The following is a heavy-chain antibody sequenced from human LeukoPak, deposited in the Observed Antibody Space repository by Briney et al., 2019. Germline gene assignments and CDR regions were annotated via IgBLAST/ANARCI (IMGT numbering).Heavy chain of an antibody. Sequence: GGSLRLSRAAPGFTFSGYGLHRVRAAPGKGLGWGAFLLYDVAGSYYADSVKGRFTISRDNSRNTLYLQMNSLTPEDTAVYYCAKAIWVAATSSWFCLDYWGQGTLVTVSS. CDR1: GFTFSGYG. CDR3: AKAIWVAATSSWFCLDY. D-gene: IGHD3-10*01. CDR2: LLYDVAGS. V-gene: IGHV3-30*02. J-gene: IGHJ4*02.